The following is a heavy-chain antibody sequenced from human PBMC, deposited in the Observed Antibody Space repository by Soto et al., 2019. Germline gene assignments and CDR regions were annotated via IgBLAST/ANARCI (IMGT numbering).Heavy chain of an antibody. D-gene: IGHD3-9*01. CDR3: ARARPLDYAILTALDY. J-gene: IGHJ4*02. CDR2: INPSGGST. V-gene: IGHV1-46*01. Sequence: ASVKVSCKASGYTFTSYYMHWVRQAPGQGLEWMGIINPSGGSTNYAQNFQGRVAISVDTSKNQFSLKLYSLTAADTAVYYCARARPLDYAILTALDYWGQGTLVTVSS. CDR1: GYTFTSYY.